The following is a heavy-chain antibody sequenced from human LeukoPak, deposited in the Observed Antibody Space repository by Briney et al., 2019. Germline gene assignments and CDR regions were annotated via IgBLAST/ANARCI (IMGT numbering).Heavy chain of an antibody. V-gene: IGHV3-11*01. D-gene: IGHD1-7*01. CDR3: ARDFRDWNYLFDL. Sequence: GGTQRLFYGASGFSFRHYYMVWIRLAPGRGPEDVKYITNYWCTNHCADSVKDRFTVSRDDPKNTLHLDVDSVRVEDTGVYYCARDFRDWNYLFDLWGQGTLVTVSS. J-gene: IGHJ5*02. CDR1: GFSFRHYY. CDR2: ITNYWCTN.